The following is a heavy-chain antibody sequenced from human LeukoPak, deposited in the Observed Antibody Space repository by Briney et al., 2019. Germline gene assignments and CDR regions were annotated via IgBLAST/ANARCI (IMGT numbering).Heavy chain of an antibody. Sequence: GESLKISCKGSGYSFTSYWIGWVRQMPGKGLEWMGIIYPGDSDTTYSPSFQGQVTILADKSISTAYLQWSSLKASDTAMYYCAMRSLSSGWSRSDYWGQGTQVTVSS. J-gene: IGHJ4*02. D-gene: IGHD6-19*01. CDR1: GYSFTSYW. CDR3: AMRSLSSGWSRSDY. CDR2: IYPGDSDT. V-gene: IGHV5-51*01.